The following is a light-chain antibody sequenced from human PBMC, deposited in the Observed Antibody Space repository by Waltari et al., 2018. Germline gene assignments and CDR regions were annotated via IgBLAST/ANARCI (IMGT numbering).Light chain of an antibody. V-gene: IGLV1-47*01. J-gene: IGLJ2*01. CDR1: HSNIGSNF. CDR2: RNT. Sequence: QSVLTQPPSMSGIPGQRVTISCSGSHSNIGSNFVYWYQQFPGMAPPLLIFRNTERPSGVRDRFSASKAGASASLAISGLRSEDEADYYCAAWDDSLSGRVFGGGTKLTV. CDR3: AAWDDSLSGRV.